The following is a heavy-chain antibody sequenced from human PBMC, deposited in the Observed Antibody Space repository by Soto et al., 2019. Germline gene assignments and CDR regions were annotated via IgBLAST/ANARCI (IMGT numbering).Heavy chain of an antibody. CDR3: ARDGPPTCHYYDFWSGTIYGGYYYGMDV. CDR2: IYNIGST. D-gene: IGHD3-3*01. J-gene: IGHJ6*02. V-gene: IGHV4-31*03. Sequence: CIVPGGPISSGYYYWSWIRQHPVKYLEGVGYIYNIGSTYYNPSLKSRVTISVDTSKNQFSLKLSSVTAADTAVYYCARDGPPTCHYYDFWSGTIYGGYYYGMDVWGQGTTVTVSS. CDR1: GGPISSGYYY.